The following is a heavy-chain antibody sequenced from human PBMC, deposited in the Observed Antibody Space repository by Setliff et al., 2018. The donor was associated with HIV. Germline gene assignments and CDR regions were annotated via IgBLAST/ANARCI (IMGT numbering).Heavy chain of an antibody. Sequence: SGPTLVNPTETLTLTCSFSAFSLSSSGVGVGWIRQPPGTALEWLAVVYWDNEKLYNPSFKPRLTITKAVLTMTNMDPMDTATYYGVYSRYFDVGAYWGPGILVTVSS. D-gene: IGHD3-9*01. CDR1: AFSLSSSGVG. CDR3: VYSRYFDVGAY. J-gene: IGHJ4*02. CDR2: VYWDNEK. V-gene: IGHV2-5*02.